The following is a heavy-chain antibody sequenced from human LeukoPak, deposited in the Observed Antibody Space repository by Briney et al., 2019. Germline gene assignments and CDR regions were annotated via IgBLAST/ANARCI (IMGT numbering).Heavy chain of an antibody. D-gene: IGHD3-22*01. V-gene: IGHV3-7*01. J-gene: IGHJ4*02. CDR2: IKQDGSEK. CDR1: GFTFSNYW. Sequence: GGSLRLSCAASGFTFSNYWMSWVRQAPGKGLEWVANIKQDGSEKYYVDSVKGRFTISRDNAKNSLYLQMSSLRAEDTAVYYCARESSGPFDYWGQGTLVTVSS. CDR3: ARESSGPFDY.